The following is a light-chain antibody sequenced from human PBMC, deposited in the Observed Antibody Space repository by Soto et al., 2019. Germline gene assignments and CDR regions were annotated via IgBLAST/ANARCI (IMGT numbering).Light chain of an antibody. V-gene: IGLV1-47*01. CDR1: TSNIGKNY. CDR3: AVWDGSLSAWV. J-gene: IGLJ3*02. Sequence: QSVLTQPPSASGTPGQRVTVSCSGSTSNIGKNYVYWYQQLPGTAPKLLIYKSNQRPSGVPDRLSGSKSGTSASLAISGLRSEDEADYYCAVWDGSLSAWVFGGGTKLTVL. CDR2: KSN.